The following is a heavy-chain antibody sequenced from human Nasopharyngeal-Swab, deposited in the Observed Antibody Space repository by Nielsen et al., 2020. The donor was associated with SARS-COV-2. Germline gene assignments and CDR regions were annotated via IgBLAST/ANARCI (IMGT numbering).Heavy chain of an antibody. CDR1: GFTFSSYG. D-gene: IGHD3-3*01. V-gene: IGHV3-30*18. J-gene: IGHJ5*02. CDR2: ISYDGSNK. Sequence: GESLKISCAASGFTFSSYGMRWVRQAPGKGLEWVAVISYDGSNKYYADSVKGRFTISRDNSKNTLYLQMNSLRAEDTAVYYCAKAYDFPYYNWFDPWGQGTLVTVSS. CDR3: AKAYDFPYYNWFDP.